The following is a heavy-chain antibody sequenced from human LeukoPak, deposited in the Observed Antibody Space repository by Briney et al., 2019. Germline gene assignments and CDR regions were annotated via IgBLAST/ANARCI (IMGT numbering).Heavy chain of an antibody. CDR3: AKDHYWSIDY. CDR2: IKGDGIST. V-gene: IGHV3-74*01. Sequence: GGSLRLSCAASGFTFSTYTMSWVRHAPGQGLVWVSRIKGDGISTNYADSVKGRFTISRDIAKNTLYLQMNSLRAEDTGVYYCAKDHYWSIDYWGRGTLVTVSS. D-gene: IGHD3-3*01. J-gene: IGHJ4*02. CDR1: GFTFSTYT.